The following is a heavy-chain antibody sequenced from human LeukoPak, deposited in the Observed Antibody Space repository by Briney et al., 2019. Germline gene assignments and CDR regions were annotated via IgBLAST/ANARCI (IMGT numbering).Heavy chain of an antibody. J-gene: IGHJ6*02. CDR2: ITGSGGST. CDR1: GFTFSSYA. D-gene: IGHD1-14*01. V-gene: IGHV3-23*01. Sequence: GGSLRLSCAASGFTFSSYAMSWVRQAPGKGLEWVSAITGSGGSTYYADSVRGRFTISRDNSKNTLFLQVNSLRAEDTAVYYCAKVRTYFYHGLDVWGQGTTVTVSS. CDR3: AKVRTYFYHGLDV.